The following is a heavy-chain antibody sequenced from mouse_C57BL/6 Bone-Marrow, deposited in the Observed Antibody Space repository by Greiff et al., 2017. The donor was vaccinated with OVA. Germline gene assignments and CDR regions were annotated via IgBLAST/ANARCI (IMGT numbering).Heavy chain of an antibody. J-gene: IGHJ4*01. V-gene: IGHV1-80*01. CDR1: GYAFSSYW. Sequence: LVESGAELVKPGASVKISCKASGYAFSSYWMNWVKQRPGKGLEWIGQIYPGDGDTNYNGKFKGKATLTADKSSSTAYMQLSSLTSEDSAVYYCARVDEQLRLREDAMDYWGQGTSVTVSS. CDR2: IYPGDGDT. D-gene: IGHD3-2*02. CDR3: ARVDEQLRLREDAMDY.